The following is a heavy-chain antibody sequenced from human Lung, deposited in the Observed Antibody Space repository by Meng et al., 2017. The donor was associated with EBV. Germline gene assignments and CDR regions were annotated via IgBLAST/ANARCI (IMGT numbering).Heavy chain of an antibody. D-gene: IGHD6-19*01. J-gene: IGHJ4*02. Sequence: QGQLQHWGAGLLKPSETLSLTCAVYGGYLSAYYWSWIRQPPGKGLEWIGEINRSGSTNYNPSLKSRLTVSMDTSKNQFSLKLSSVTAADTAVYYCARLYRGGWYLWGRGTLVTVSS. V-gene: IGHV4-34*02. CDR3: ARLYRGGWYL. CDR1: GGYLSAYY. CDR2: INRSGST.